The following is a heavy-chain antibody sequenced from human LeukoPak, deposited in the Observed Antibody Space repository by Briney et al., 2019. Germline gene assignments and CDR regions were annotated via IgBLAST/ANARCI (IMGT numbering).Heavy chain of an antibody. Sequence: GGSLRLSCAASGFTFSSYSMNWVRQSPGKGLEWVSYISGGSNSMNYADSVKGRFTISRDSAKNSLCLQVNSLRAEDTAVYYCARGHNDYWGQGTLVTVSS. J-gene: IGHJ4*02. V-gene: IGHV3-48*01. CDR1: GFTFSSYS. CDR3: ARGHNDY. CDR2: ISGGSNSM.